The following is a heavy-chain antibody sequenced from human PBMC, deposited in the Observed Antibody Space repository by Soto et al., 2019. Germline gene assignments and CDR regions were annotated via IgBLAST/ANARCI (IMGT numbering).Heavy chain of an antibody. CDR3: AKGYISRGNFDY. V-gene: IGHV3-23*01. D-gene: IGHD3-10*01. CDR2: ISGSGGNT. J-gene: IGHJ4*02. CDR1: GFTFSSSA. Sequence: EVQLLESGGGLVQPGGSLRLSCAASGFTFSSSAMSWVRQAPGKGLEWVSSISGSGGNTYYADSVKGRFIISRDNSKNTLYLQMNSLRAEDTAVYYCAKGYISRGNFDYWGQGTLVTVSP.